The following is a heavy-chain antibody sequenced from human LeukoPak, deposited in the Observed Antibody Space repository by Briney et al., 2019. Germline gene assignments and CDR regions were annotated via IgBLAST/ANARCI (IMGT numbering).Heavy chain of an antibody. J-gene: IGHJ4*02. CDR2: IYHDGTT. CDR1: DGSISSPLW. D-gene: IGHD1-20*01. V-gene: IGHV4-4*02. CDR3: ARRITGILAPIDY. Sequence: SETLSLTCAVSDGSISSPLWWSWVRQPPGGGLEWIGEIYHDGTTNYKSSLKSRATISLDKSENQFSLNLGSVTAADTAVYYCARRITGILAPIDYWGQGTLVTVSS.